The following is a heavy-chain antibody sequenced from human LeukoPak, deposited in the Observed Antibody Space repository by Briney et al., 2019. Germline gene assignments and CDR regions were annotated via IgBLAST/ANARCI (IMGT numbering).Heavy chain of an antibody. CDR2: IYSGGST. V-gene: IGHV3-66*02. CDR3: ARLETDSSGYFYFDY. D-gene: IGHD3-22*01. CDR1: GFTVSSNY. J-gene: IGHJ4*02. Sequence: GGSLRLSCAASGFTVSSNYMSWVRQAPGKGLEWVSVIYSGGSTYYADSVKGRFTISRDNSKNTLYLQMNSLRAEDTAVYYCARLETDSSGYFYFDYWGQGTLVTVSS.